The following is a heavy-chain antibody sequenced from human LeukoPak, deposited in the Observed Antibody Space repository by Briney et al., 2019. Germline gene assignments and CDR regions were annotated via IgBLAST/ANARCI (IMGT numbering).Heavy chain of an antibody. Sequence: SETLSLTCTVSGGSISSSTYYWGWLRQPPGKGLEWIGSIYYNGNTYYNPSLESRVTMSVDTSKNQFSLKVTSVSADTAVYYCARTFGTYQYYFDYWGQGSLVTVSS. CDR2: IYYNGNT. V-gene: IGHV4-39*07. D-gene: IGHD1-26*01. J-gene: IGHJ4*02. CDR1: GGSISSSTYY. CDR3: ARTFGTYQYYFDY.